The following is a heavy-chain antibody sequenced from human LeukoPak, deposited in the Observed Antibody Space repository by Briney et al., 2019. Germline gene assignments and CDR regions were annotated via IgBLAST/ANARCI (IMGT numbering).Heavy chain of an antibody. J-gene: IGHJ4*02. Sequence: PGGSLRLSCAASGFTFSSYSMDWVRQAPGEGLEWISFISSSSGTIYYADSVKGRFTISRDNGKNSLYLQMNSLRVEDTAVYYCARDSRGSSWFFDYWGQGALVTVSS. D-gene: IGHD6-13*01. V-gene: IGHV3-48*01. CDR1: GFTFSSYS. CDR3: ARDSRGSSWFFDY. CDR2: ISSSSGTI.